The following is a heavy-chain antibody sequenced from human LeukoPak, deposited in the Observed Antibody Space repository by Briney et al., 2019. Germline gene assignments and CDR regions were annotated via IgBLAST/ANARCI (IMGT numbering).Heavy chain of an antibody. Sequence: PGGSLRLSCAASGFTFSRYWMNWVRQAPGRGLEWVSSISSSSNYIYYVESVKGRFTISRDNAKNSLYLQMNSLRAEDTAVYYCASSGYRSGNAFDIWGQGTMVTVSS. V-gene: IGHV3-21*01. CDR3: ASSGYRSGNAFDI. CDR2: ISSSSNYI. D-gene: IGHD5-18*01. J-gene: IGHJ3*02. CDR1: GFTFSRYW.